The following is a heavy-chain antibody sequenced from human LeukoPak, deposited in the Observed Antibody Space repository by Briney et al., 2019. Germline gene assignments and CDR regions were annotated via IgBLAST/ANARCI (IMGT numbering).Heavy chain of an antibody. CDR2: INHSGST. Sequence: SETLSLTCAVYGGSFSGYYWSWIRQPPGKGLEWIGEINHSGSTNYNPSLKSRVTISVDTSKNQFSLKLSSVTAADTAVYYCARGQLWPLYMDVWGKGTTVTVS. CDR1: GGSFSGYY. V-gene: IGHV4-34*01. CDR3: ARGQLWPLYMDV. J-gene: IGHJ6*03. D-gene: IGHD5-18*01.